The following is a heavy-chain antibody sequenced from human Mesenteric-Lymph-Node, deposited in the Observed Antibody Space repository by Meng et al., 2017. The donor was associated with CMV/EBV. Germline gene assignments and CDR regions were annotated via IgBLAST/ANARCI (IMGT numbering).Heavy chain of an antibody. D-gene: IGHD5-12*01. J-gene: IGHJ6*02. CDR2: INPNSGGT. V-gene: IGHV1-2*02. Sequence: ASVQVSCKASGYTFTAYYIHWVRQAPGHGLKWMGWINPNSGGTHYAQKFQGRVTRTWDTSISTAYMELSRLRSDDTAVYYCAGVNSGFELDSPKLYYYYGMDVWGQGTTVTVSS. CDR3: AGVNSGFELDSPKLYYYYGMDV. CDR1: GYTFTAYY.